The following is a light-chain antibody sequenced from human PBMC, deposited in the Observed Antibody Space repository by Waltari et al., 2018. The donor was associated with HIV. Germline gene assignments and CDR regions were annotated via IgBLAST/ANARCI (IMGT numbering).Light chain of an antibody. Sequence: QSGLTQPASVSGSPGQPLTISCTGTTSDVGGYNYVSLYQQHPGKAPKLIIYEVSNRPSGVSKRFAGSKSGNTASLTISGLQPEDETDYYCSSFSSSSTPYVFGTGTKVTVL. J-gene: IGLJ1*01. CDR1: TSDVGGYNY. CDR2: EVS. CDR3: SSFSSSSTPYV. V-gene: IGLV2-14*01.